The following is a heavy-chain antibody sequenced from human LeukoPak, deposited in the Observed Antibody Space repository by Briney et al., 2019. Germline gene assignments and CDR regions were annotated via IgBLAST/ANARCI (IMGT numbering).Heavy chain of an antibody. CDR2: ISSSSSYI. V-gene: IGHV3-21*01. J-gene: IGHJ3*02. CDR3: ARDRPLDYGDYVGAFDI. Sequence: GGSLRLSCAASGFTFSSYSMNWVRQAPGKGLEWVSSISSSSSYIYYADSVKGRFTISRDNAKNSLYLQMNSPRAEDTAVYYCARDRPLDYGDYVGAFDIWGQGTMVTVSS. CDR1: GFTFSSYS. D-gene: IGHD4-17*01.